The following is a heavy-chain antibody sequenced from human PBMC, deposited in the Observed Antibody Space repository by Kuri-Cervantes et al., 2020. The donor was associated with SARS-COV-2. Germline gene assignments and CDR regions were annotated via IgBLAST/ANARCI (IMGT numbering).Heavy chain of an antibody. Sequence: SQTLSLTCAVYGGSFSGYYWSWIRQPPGKGLEWIGEINHSGSTNYNPSLKSRVTISVDTSKNQFSLKLSSVTAADTAVHYCARGRSPGYWGQGTLVTVSS. CDR1: GGSFSGYY. V-gene: IGHV4-34*01. CDR3: ARGRSPGY. J-gene: IGHJ4*02. CDR2: INHSGST.